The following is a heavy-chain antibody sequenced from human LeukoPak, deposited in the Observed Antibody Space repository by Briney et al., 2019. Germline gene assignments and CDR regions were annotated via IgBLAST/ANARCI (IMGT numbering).Heavy chain of an antibody. Sequence: GGSLRLSCAASGFTFSSYAMSWVRQAPGKGLEWVSYISSSSSTIYYADSVKGRFTISRDNAKNSLYLQMNSLRDEDTAVYYCARDRYGSGSYPFDYWGQGTLVTVSS. CDR2: ISSSSSTI. D-gene: IGHD3-10*01. CDR1: GFTFSSYA. CDR3: ARDRYGSGSYPFDY. J-gene: IGHJ4*02. V-gene: IGHV3-48*02.